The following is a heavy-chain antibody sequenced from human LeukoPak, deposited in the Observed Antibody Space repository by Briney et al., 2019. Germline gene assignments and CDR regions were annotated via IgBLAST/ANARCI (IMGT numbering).Heavy chain of an antibody. CDR2: INTDGSST. CDR1: GITFSSYG. Sequence: GGSLRLSCAASGITFSSYGMGWVRQAPGKGLVWVSRINTDGSSTSYADSVKGRFTISRDNAKNTLYLQMNSLRAEDTAVYYCARGGDGYSFDYWGQGILVTVSS. V-gene: IGHV3-74*01. CDR3: ARGGDGYSFDY. D-gene: IGHD5-24*01. J-gene: IGHJ4*02.